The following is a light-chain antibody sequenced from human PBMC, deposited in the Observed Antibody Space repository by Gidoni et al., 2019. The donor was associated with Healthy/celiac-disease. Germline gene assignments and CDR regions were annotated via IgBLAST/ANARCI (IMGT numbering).Light chain of an antibody. CDR2: AAS. CDR1: QGISNY. Sequence: DIQMTQSPSSLSASVGDRVTITCRPSQGISNYLAWYQQKPGKVPKLLIYAASTLQSGVPSRFSGSGSGTDFTLTISRLQPEDVATYYCQKDNSAPLTFGGGTKVEIK. V-gene: IGKV1-27*01. J-gene: IGKJ4*01. CDR3: QKDNSAPLT.